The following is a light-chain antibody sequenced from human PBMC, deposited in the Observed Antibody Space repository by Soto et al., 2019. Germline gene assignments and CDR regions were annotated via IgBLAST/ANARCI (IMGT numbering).Light chain of an antibody. CDR3: SSYAGSNNLL. CDR2: EVS. CDR1: SSDIGGYNS. V-gene: IGLV2-8*01. Sequence: QSVLTQPPSASGSPGQSVTISCTGTSSDIGGYNSVSWYQQYPGKAPKLMIYEVSKRPSGVPDRFSGSKSGSTASLTVSGLQAEDDADYYCSSYAGSNNLLFGGGTKLTVL. J-gene: IGLJ2*01.